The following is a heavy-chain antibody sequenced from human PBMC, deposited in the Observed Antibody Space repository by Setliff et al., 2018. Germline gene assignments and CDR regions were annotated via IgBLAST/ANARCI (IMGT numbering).Heavy chain of an antibody. CDR3: VPGIATAGKVS. D-gene: IGHD6-13*01. CDR2: INEDGSEK. Sequence: PSETLSLSCAASGLIFSNNWMSWVRQAPGKGLEWVANINEDGSEKYYMDSVKGRFTISRDNAKNSLYLQMNSLRAEDTAVYYCVPGIATAGKVSWGQGTLVTVSS. CDR1: GLIFSNNW. J-gene: IGHJ5*02. V-gene: IGHV3-7*03.